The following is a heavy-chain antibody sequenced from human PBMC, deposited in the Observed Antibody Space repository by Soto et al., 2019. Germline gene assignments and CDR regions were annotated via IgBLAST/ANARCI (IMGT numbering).Heavy chain of an antibody. J-gene: IGHJ6*02. CDR3: AIIAVAGTYHYYGMDV. V-gene: IGHV5-10-1*01. Sequence: GESLKISCKGSGYRFTSYWISWERQMPGKGQEWMGGIDPRDSYTNYSRFFQGHVTITGDKSISTAYLQWSSLKASDTAMYYCAIIAVAGTYHYYGMDVWGQGTTVTVSS. CDR2: IDPRDSYT. CDR1: GYRFTSYW. D-gene: IGHD6-19*01.